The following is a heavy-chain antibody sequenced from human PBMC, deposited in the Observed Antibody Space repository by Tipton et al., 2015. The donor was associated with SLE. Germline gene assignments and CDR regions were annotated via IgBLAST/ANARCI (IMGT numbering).Heavy chain of an antibody. D-gene: IGHD6-19*01. CDR3: ARGGPSGWHFFDI. Sequence: TLSLTCTVSGGSISSSSYYWGWIRPPPGKGLEWIGSIYYSGSTYYNPSLKSRVTISVDTSKNQFSLKLSSVTAADTAVYYCARGGPSGWHFFDIWGQGTMVTVSS. J-gene: IGHJ3*02. CDR1: GGSISSSSYY. CDR2: IYYSGST. V-gene: IGHV4-39*01.